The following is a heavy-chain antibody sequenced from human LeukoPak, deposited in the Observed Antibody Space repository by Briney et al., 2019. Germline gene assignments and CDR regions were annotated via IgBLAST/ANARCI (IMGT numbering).Heavy chain of an antibody. CDR2: MNPNSGNT. J-gene: IGHJ4*02. Sequence: SVKPSCTPSGYTLTSYDINWGRQATGPRLEWMGWMNPNSGNTGYAQTFQGRVTMTRNTSISTAYMELSSLRSEDTAVYYCARVNPIYYDSSGYSDHWGQATLVTVSS. V-gene: IGHV1-8*01. CDR3: ARVNPIYYDSSGYSDH. D-gene: IGHD3-22*01. CDR1: GYTLTSYD.